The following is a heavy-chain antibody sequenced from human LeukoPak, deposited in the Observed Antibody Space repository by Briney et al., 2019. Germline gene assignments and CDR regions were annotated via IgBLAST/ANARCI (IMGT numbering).Heavy chain of an antibody. CDR3: ARKSYSSGWYGENFTFDY. J-gene: IGHJ4*02. CDR1: GFTFSSYW. D-gene: IGHD6-19*01. CDR2: IKQDGREK. Sequence: GGSLRLSCAASGFTFSSYWMSWVRQAPGKGLEWVANIKQDGREKYYVDSVKGRFTISRDNAKNSLYLQMNSLRAEDTAVYYCARKSYSSGWYGENFTFDYWGQGTLVTVSS. V-gene: IGHV3-7*01.